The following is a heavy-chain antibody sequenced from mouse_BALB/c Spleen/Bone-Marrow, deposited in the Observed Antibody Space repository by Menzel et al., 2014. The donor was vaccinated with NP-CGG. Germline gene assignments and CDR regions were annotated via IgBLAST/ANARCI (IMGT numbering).Heavy chain of an antibody. D-gene: IGHD4-1*01. CDR1: GFTFSDFY. J-gene: IGHJ2*01. Sequence: EVNVVESGGGLVQPGGSLRLSCATSGFTFSDFYMEWVRRPPGKRLEWIAASRNKANDYTTEYSASVKGRFIVSRGTSQSILYLQMNALRAEDTAIYYRARANWDYFDYWGQGTTLTVSS. V-gene: IGHV7-1*02. CDR2: SRNKANDYTT. CDR3: ARANWDYFDY.